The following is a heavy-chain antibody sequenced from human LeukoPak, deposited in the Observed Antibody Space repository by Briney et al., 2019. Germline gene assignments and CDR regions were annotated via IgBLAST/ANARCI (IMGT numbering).Heavy chain of an antibody. V-gene: IGHV4-61*02. CDR3: ASTTSSIAARWDYFDY. CDR2: IYTSGST. J-gene: IGHJ4*02. D-gene: IGHD6-6*01. Sequence: PSQTLSLTCTVSGGSISSGSYYWSWIRQPAGKGLEWIGRIYTSGSTNYNPSLKSRVTISVDTSKNQFSLKLSSVTAADTAVYYSASTTSSIAARWDYFDYWGQGTLVTVSS. CDR1: GGSISSGSYY.